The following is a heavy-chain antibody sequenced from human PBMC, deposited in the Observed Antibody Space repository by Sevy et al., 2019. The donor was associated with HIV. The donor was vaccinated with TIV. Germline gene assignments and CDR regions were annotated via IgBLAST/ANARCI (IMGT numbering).Heavy chain of an antibody. CDR1: SGSFSAYY. J-gene: IGHJ4*02. CDR3: ARGVTVTTVPYYFDY. CDR2: INHSGST. Sequence: GSLRLSCAVYSGSFSAYYWSWIRQPPGKGLEWIGEINHSGSTNYNPSLKSRVTISLHTSKNQFSLKLTSVTAADTAVYYRARGVTVTTVPYYFDYWGQGTLVTVSS. V-gene: IGHV4-34*01. D-gene: IGHD4-4*01.